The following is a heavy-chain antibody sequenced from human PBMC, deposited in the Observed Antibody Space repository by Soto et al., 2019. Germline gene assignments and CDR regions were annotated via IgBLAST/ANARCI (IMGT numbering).Heavy chain of an antibody. V-gene: IGHV1-8*01. CDR1: GYTFTSYD. J-gene: IGHJ6*02. CDR3: ARLGVSGWEIYYYYGMDV. D-gene: IGHD6-19*01. CDR2: MNPNSGNT. Sequence: QVQLVQSGAEVKKPGASVKVSCKASGYTFTSYDINWVRQATGQGLEWMGWMNPNSGNTGYAQKFQGRVTMTRNTSICTAYMELSSLRSEDTAVYYCARLGVSGWEIYYYYGMDVWGQGTTVTVSS.